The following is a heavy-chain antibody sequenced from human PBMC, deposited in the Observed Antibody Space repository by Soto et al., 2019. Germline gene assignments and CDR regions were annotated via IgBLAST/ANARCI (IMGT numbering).Heavy chain of an antibody. CDR3: ARECGHNWFDP. V-gene: IGHV4-30-2*01. J-gene: IGHJ5*02. Sequence: QLQLQESGSGLVKPSQTLSLTCAVSGGSISSDGYSWSWIRQPPGTGLEWIGYIYPSGSTYYNPSLKNRVTISVDRSKNQFSLKLSSLTAADTAVYYCARECGHNWFDPWGQGTLVTVSS. D-gene: IGHD2-21*01. CDR1: GGSISSDGYS. CDR2: IYPSGST.